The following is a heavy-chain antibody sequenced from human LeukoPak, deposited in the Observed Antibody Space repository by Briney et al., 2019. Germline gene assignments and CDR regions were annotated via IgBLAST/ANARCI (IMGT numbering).Heavy chain of an antibody. Sequence: GGSLRLSCAASGISVSSNYMSWVRQAPGKGLQWVSVIYVDGSTYYADSVKGRITISRDNSRNTLYLQMNSLRAEDTAVYYRAGSIAVAGYYYMDVWGKGTTVTISS. CDR1: GISVSSNY. J-gene: IGHJ6*03. D-gene: IGHD6-19*01. CDR2: IYVDGST. V-gene: IGHV3-66*01. CDR3: AGSIAVAGYYYMDV.